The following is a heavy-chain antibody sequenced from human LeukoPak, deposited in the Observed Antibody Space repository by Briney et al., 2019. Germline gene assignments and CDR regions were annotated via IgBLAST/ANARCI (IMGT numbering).Heavy chain of an antibody. CDR2: IYTRGST. V-gene: IGHV4-4*07. CDR1: GGSINNYY. J-gene: IGHJ3*02. D-gene: IGHD2-15*01. Sequence: SETLSLTCTVSGGSINNYYWGWIRQPAGKGLEWIGRIYTRGSTNYNPSLKSRVTMSVDTSKNQFSLKLSSVTAADTAVYYCARGRYCSADICSGGDAFDIWGQGTMVSVSS. CDR3: ARGRYCSADICSGGDAFDI.